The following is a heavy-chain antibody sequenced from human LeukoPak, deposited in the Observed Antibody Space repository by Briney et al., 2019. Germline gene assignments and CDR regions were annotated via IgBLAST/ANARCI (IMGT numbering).Heavy chain of an antibody. CDR2: IWYDGSNK. Sequence: GGSLRLSCAASGFTFSSYGMHWVRQAPGKGLEWVAVIWYDGSNKYYADSVKGRFTISRDNSKNTLYLQMNSLRAEDTAVYYCVRGRGITMIVDTWGQGTLVTVSS. CDR1: GFTFSSYG. CDR3: VRGRGITMIVDT. D-gene: IGHD3-22*01. J-gene: IGHJ5*02. V-gene: IGHV3-33*01.